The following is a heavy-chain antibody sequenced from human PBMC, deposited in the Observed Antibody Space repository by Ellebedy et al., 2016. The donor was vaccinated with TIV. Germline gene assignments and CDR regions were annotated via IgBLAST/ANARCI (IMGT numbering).Heavy chain of an antibody. CDR3: ARARSSGWLHTPDY. V-gene: IGHV1-69*04. Sequence: AASVKVSCKASGGTFSSYAISWVRQAPGQGLEWMGRIIPILGIANYAQKFQGRVTITADKSTSTAYMELSSLRSEETAVYYCARARSSGWLHTPDYWGQGLLVTVSS. D-gene: IGHD6-19*01. CDR2: IIPILGIA. CDR1: GGTFSSYA. J-gene: IGHJ4*02.